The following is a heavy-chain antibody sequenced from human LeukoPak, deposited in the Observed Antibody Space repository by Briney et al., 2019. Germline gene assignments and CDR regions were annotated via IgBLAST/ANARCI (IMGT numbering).Heavy chain of an antibody. V-gene: IGHV3-23*01. CDR1: GFTVSSNY. CDR3: AKSLFTSATGTVRAFHI. CDR2: ISASGDVT. D-gene: IGHD1-1*01. J-gene: IGHJ3*02. Sequence: PGGSLRLSCAASGFTVSSNYMSWVRQAPGKGLQWLSGISASGDVTFHADRVKGRFAISRDNSKNTLYLQMTGLRAGDTAEYYCAKSLFTSATGTVRAFHIWGQGTMVNVSS.